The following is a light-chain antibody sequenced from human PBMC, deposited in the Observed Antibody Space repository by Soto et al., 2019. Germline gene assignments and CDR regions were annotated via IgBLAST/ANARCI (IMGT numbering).Light chain of an antibody. J-gene: IGLJ2*01. CDR2: DVS. CDR1: SSDVGGYNY. V-gene: IGLV2-14*01. Sequence: QSVLTQPASVSGSPGQSITISCTGTSSDVGGYNYVSWYQQHPGKAPKLMIYDVSNRPSGVSNRFSGSKSGNTASLTISGLQAEDEADYSCSSYTSSSTLRVFGGGIKLTVL. CDR3: SSYTSSSTLRV.